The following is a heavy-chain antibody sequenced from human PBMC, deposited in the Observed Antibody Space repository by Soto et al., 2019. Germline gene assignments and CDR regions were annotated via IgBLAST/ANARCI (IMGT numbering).Heavy chain of an antibody. D-gene: IGHD6-13*01. V-gene: IGHV3-23*01. CDR3: AKPRDLWVYQGGMDV. CDR2: ISGSGGST. CDR1: GFTFSSYA. Sequence: GGSLRLSCAASGFTFSSYAMSWVRQAPGKGLEWVSAISGSGGSTYYADSVKGRFTISRDNSKNTLYLQMNSLRAEDTAVYHCAKPRDLWVYQGGMDVWGQGTTVTVSS. J-gene: IGHJ6*02.